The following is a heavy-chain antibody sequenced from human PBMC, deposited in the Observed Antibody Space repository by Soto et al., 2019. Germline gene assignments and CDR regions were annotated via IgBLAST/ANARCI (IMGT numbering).Heavy chain of an antibody. J-gene: IGHJ5*02. Sequence: QITLKESGPTLVEPTQTLTLTCTFSGFSLTTYGVGVGWVRQPPGKALEWLAFVYWDDDNRYSPSLKSRLTSSEDTSKNQVVLTMTNVDPVDTATYYCALRSRNSGNWDGGCFDPWGQGILVTVSS. V-gene: IGHV2-5*02. CDR2: VYWDDDN. CDR1: GFSLTTYGVG. CDR3: ALRSRNSGNWDGGCFDP. D-gene: IGHD3-10*01.